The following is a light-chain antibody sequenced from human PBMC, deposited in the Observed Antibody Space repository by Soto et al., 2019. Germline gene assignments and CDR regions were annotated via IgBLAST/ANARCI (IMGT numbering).Light chain of an antibody. Sequence: QSALTQPRSVSGSPGQSVTISCTGTSSDVGGYNYVSWYQQYPGKAPKLIIYDVSKRPSGVPDRFSGSKSGNTASLTISGLQAEDEADYYCCSYAGTYTLWVFGGGTK. CDR1: SSDVGGYNY. J-gene: IGLJ3*02. CDR3: CSYAGTYTLWV. V-gene: IGLV2-11*01. CDR2: DVS.